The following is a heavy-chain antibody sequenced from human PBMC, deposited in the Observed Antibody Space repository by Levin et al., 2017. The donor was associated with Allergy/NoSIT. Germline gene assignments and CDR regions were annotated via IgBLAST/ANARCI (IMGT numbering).Heavy chain of an antibody. CDR2: IKHDGSEK. J-gene: IGHJ4*02. Sequence: PGGSLRLSCAASGFTFSNYWMTWVRQAPGKGLECVAIIKHDGSEKHYVDSVKGRFTISRDNAKNSLYLQMNSLRAEDTAVYYCVRDGSGVDFSSRVDFDYWGQGTLVTVSS. CDR1: GFTFSNYW. V-gene: IGHV3-7*03. CDR3: VRDGSGVDFSSRVDFDY. D-gene: IGHD3-3*01.